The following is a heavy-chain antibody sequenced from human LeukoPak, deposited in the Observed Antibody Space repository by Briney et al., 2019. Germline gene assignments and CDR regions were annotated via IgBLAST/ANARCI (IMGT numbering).Heavy chain of an antibody. CDR2: INSRSTYI. CDR3: ARVESGWYPGED. V-gene: IGHV3-21*01. D-gene: IGHD6-19*01. Sequence: GGSLRLSCAASGFSFSSYSMTWVRQAPGKGLEWVSSINSRSTYIHYADSVKGRFTISGDNAKNSLYLQMNSLRAEDTAVYHCARVESGWYPGEDWGQGILVTVSS. J-gene: IGHJ4*02. CDR1: GFSFSSYS.